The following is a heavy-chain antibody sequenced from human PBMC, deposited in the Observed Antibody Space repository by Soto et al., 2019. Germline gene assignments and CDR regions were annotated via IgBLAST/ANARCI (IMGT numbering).Heavy chain of an antibody. Sequence: PGGSLRLSCAASGFTFSSYEMNWVRQAPGKGLEWVSYISSSGSTIYYADSVKGRFTISRDNAKNSLYLQMNSLRAEDTAVYYCARDRIAADPHNYYYYYGMDVWGQGTTVTVSS. CDR3: ARDRIAADPHNYYYYYGMDV. D-gene: IGHD6-13*01. V-gene: IGHV3-48*03. J-gene: IGHJ6*02. CDR1: GFTFSSYE. CDR2: ISSSGSTI.